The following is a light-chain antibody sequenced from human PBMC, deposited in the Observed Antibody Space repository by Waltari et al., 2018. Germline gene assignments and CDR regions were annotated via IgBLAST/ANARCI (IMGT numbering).Light chain of an antibody. CDR3: QQYGSSPQT. J-gene: IGKJ2*01. V-gene: IGKV3-20*01. Sequence: EIVLTQSPGTLSLSPGERATLSCRASQIVSSSYLAWYQQKPGQAPRLLTYGASSRATGIPDRFSGSGSGTDFTLTISRLEPEDFAVYYCQQYGSSPQTFGQGTKLEIK. CDR2: GAS. CDR1: QIVSSSY.